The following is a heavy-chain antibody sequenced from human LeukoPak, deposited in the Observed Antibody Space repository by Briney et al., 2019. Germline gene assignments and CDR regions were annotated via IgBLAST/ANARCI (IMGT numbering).Heavy chain of an antibody. Sequence: GGSLRLSCAASGSTFNSYAMSWVRQAPGKGLEWVSVISGSGGNTYYADSVKGRFTITIDNSKNTLYLQMNSLRAEDTAVYYCANEVPHFDYWGQGTLVTVSS. J-gene: IGHJ4*02. CDR3: ANEVPHFDY. CDR2: ISGSGGNT. V-gene: IGHV3-23*01. CDR1: GSTFNSYA. D-gene: IGHD2-2*01.